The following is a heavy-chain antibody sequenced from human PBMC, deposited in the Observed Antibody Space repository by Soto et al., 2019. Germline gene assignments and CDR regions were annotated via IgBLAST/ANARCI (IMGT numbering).Heavy chain of an antibody. D-gene: IGHD2-2*01. CDR3: ARAESYPYCSSTSCSTRGNCFDA. Sequence: ASVKVSCKASGYTFTGYYMHWVRQAPGQGLEWMGWINPNSGGTNYAQKFQGRVTMTRDTSISTAYMELSRLRSDDTAVYYCARAESYPYCSSTSCSTRGNCFDAWGRG. CDR1: GYTFTGYY. CDR2: INPNSGGT. V-gene: IGHV1-2*02. J-gene: IGHJ5*02.